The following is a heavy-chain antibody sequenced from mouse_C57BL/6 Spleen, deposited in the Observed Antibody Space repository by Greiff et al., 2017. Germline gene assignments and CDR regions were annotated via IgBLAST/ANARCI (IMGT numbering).Heavy chain of an antibody. V-gene: IGHV1-42*01. CDR2: INPSTGGT. D-gene: IGHD1-1*01. J-gene: IGHJ3*01. Sequence: EVQLVESGPELVKPGASVKISCKASGYSFTGYYMNWVKQSPETSLEWIGEINPSTGGTTYNQKFKAKATLTVDKSSSTAYMQLKSLTSEDSAVYYCARSPYYYGSPWFAYWGQGTLVTVSA. CDR3: ARSPYYYGSPWFAY. CDR1: GYSFTGYY.